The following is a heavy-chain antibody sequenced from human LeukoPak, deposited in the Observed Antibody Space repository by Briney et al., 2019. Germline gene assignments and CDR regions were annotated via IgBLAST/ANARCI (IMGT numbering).Heavy chain of an antibody. J-gene: IGHJ4*02. CDR1: GFTFSTYS. CDR2: ISSSGSHI. D-gene: IGHD6-6*01. CDR3: ARDLLPIAARSKDY. V-gene: IGHV3-21*01. Sequence: GGSLRLSCAASGFTFSTYSMSWVRQAAGKGLAWVSSISSSGSHIYYADSVKGRFTISRDNAKNSLFLQMNSLRAEDTAVYYCARDLLPIAARSKDYWGQGTLVTVSS.